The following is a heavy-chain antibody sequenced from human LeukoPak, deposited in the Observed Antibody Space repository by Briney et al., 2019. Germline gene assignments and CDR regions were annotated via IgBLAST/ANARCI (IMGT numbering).Heavy chain of an antibody. V-gene: IGHV1-2*02. Sequence: ASVKVSCKASGYTFTGYYMHWVRQAPGQGLEWMGWINPNSGGTNYAQKFQGRVTMTRDTSISTAYMELSRLRSDDTAVYYCARVAGANAGRDYWGQGTLVTVSS. J-gene: IGHJ4*02. D-gene: IGHD1-26*01. CDR2: INPNSGGT. CDR1: GYTFTGYY. CDR3: ARVAGANAGRDY.